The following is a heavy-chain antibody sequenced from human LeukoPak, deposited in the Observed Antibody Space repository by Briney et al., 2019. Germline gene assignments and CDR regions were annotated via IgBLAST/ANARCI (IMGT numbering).Heavy chain of an antibody. CDR3: ARGGRDLDYDFRSGYSTHPYYFDY. CDR1: GGSISSYY. V-gene: IGHV4-4*07. Sequence: SETLSLTCTVSGGSISSYYWSWIRQPAGKGLEWIGRIYTSGSTNYNPSLKSRVTMSVDTSKNQFSLKLSSVTAADTAVYYCARGGRDLDYDFRSGYSTHPYYFDYWGQGTLVTVSS. CDR2: IYTSGST. D-gene: IGHD3-3*01. J-gene: IGHJ4*02.